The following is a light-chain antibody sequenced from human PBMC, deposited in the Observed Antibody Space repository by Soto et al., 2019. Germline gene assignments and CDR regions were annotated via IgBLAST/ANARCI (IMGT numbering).Light chain of an antibody. J-gene: IGKJ1*01. Sequence: EIVMTQSPATLSVSPGERATLSCRASQSVSSNLAWYQQKPGQAPRLLIYGASTRATGIPARFSGSGSGTDFTLTISSLQSQDFEVYYCQPYNNWPPVTFGQGTKVEIK. CDR2: GAS. CDR1: QSVSSN. CDR3: QPYNNWPPVT. V-gene: IGKV3-15*01.